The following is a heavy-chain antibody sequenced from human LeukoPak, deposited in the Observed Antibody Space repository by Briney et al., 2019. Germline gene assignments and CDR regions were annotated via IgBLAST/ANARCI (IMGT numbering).Heavy chain of an antibody. CDR1: GFTFSSYS. D-gene: IGHD2-15*01. CDR2: LSGSCDNT. Sequence: PGRSLRLSCAASGFTFSSYSMSWVLQAPGKGLDSVSGLSGSCDNTYYADSVKGRFTISRDNSKNTLYLQMNSLRAEDTAVHYCVKYPAGGGYFDYWGQGPLVTVSS. J-gene: IGHJ4*02. V-gene: IGHV3-23*01. CDR3: VKYPAGGGYFDY.